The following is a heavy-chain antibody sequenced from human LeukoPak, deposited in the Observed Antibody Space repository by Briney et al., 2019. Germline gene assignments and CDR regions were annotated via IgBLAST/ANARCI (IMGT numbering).Heavy chain of an antibody. J-gene: IGHJ6*02. CDR1: GGSISSGDYY. CDR2: ISYSGST. CDR3: ARDSVAAIGAGYYYYGMDV. D-gene: IGHD6-6*01. V-gene: IGHV4-30-4*01. Sequence: SEALSLTCTVSGGSISSGDYYWSWIRQPPGKGLEWIVYISYSGSTHYNPSLKSRVTMSVDTSKNQFSLKLSSVTAADTAVYYCARDSVAAIGAGYYYYGMDVWGQGTTVTVSS.